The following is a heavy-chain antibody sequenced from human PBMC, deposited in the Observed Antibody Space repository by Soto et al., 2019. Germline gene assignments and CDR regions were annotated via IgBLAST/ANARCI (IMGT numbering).Heavy chain of an antibody. Sequence: ASVKVSFKASGYTFTGYYMHWLRQAPGQGLERMGWINPNSGGTNYAQKFQGRVTMTRDTSISTAYMELSRLRSDDTAVYYCARGVVDTAMVYYFDYWGQGTLVTVSS. V-gene: IGHV1-2*02. D-gene: IGHD5-18*01. J-gene: IGHJ4*02. CDR2: INPNSGGT. CDR1: GYTFTGYY. CDR3: ARGVVDTAMVYYFDY.